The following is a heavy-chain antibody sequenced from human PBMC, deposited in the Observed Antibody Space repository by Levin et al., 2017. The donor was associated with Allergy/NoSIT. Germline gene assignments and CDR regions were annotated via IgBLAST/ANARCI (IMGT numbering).Heavy chain of an antibody. CDR2: ISSSSSYT. CDR1: GFTFSDYY. V-gene: IGHV3-11*03. D-gene: IGHD3-16*02. Sequence: GESLKISCAASGFTFSDYYMSWIRQAPGKGLEWVSYISSSSSYTNYADSVKGRFTISRDNAKNSLYLQMNSLRAEDTAVYYCARAYENYDYVWGSYRDNAFDSWGQGTMVTVSS. J-gene: IGHJ3*02. CDR3: ARAYENYDYVWGSYRDNAFDS.